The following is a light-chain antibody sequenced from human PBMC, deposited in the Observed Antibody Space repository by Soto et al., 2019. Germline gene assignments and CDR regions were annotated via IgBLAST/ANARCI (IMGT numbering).Light chain of an antibody. V-gene: IGLV2-14*01. Sequence: QSVLTQPASVSGSPGQSITISCTGTSSDIGGYYYVSWYQHHPGKAPKLMIYQVTNRPSGVSHRFSGSKSGNTASLTISGLQAEDEADYYCGTWDSSLSAYVFGTGTKVTVL. CDR3: GTWDSSLSAYV. CDR2: QVT. CDR1: SSDIGGYYY. J-gene: IGLJ1*01.